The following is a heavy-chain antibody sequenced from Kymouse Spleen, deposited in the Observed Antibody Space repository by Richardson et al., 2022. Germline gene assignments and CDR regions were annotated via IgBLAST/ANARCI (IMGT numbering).Heavy chain of an antibody. V-gene: IGHV4-34*01. Sequence: QVQLQQWGAGLLKPSETLSLTCAVYGGSFSGYYWSWIRQPPGKGLEWIGEINHSGSTNYNPSLKSRVTISVDTSKNQFSLKLSSVTAADTAVYYCAREAMVRGVYNWFDPWGQGTLVTVSS. D-gene: IGHD3-10*01. CDR3: AREAMVRGVYNWFDP. J-gene: IGHJ5*02. CDR1: GGSFSGYY. CDR2: INHSGST.